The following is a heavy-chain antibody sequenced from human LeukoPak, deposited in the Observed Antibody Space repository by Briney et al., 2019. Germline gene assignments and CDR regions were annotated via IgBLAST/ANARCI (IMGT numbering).Heavy chain of an antibody. CDR3: AKAHGAYQLDFDY. D-gene: IGHD2-2*01. CDR2: ISWDGGST. CDR1: GFTFDDYA. J-gene: IGHJ4*02. Sequence: GGSLRLSCAASGFTFDDYAMHWVRQAPGKGLEWVSLISWDGGSTYYADSVKGRFTISRDNSKNSLYLQMNSLRAEDTASYYCAKAHGAYQLDFDYWGQGTLVTVSS. V-gene: IGHV3-43D*04.